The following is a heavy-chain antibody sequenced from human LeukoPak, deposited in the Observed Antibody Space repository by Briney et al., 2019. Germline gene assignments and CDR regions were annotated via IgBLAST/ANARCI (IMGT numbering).Heavy chain of an antibody. CDR3: ARGRY. Sequence: SETLSLTCAVYGGSFSGFYWNWIRQPPGKGLEWIGEINHSGSTNYNPSLKSRVTISVDTSKNQFSLKLSSVTAADTAVYYCARGRYWGQGTLVTVSS. J-gene: IGHJ4*02. CDR1: GGSFSGFY. CDR2: INHSGST. V-gene: IGHV4-34*01.